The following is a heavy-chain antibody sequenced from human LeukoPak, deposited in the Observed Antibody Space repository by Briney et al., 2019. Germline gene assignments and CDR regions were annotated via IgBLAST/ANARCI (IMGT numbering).Heavy chain of an antibody. D-gene: IGHD1-1*01. CDR1: GYSFTNYW. V-gene: IGHV5-51*01. Sequence: GVSLKLSCKASGYSFTNYWIGWVRQTPGKGLEWMGMINPGDTNIAYSPSFQGQVTISADRSISTAYLQWSSLKASDTAMYYCARPRRAERDEDFWGQGTLVTVSS. CDR3: ARPRRAERDEDF. CDR2: INPGDTNI. J-gene: IGHJ4*02.